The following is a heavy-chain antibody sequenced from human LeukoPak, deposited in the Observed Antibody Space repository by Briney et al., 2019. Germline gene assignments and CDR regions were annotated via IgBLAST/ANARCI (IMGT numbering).Heavy chain of an antibody. CDR1: GFTFRDAA. Sequence: GGSLRLSCAVSGFTFRDAAMTWVRQAPGKGLEWVSLISSSGNNAYYAGSVKGRFTISGDNSKNTLSLQMNSLRVEDTAIYYCAKDIQLSTWGLGTMVTVSS. CDR3: AKDIQLST. J-gene: IGHJ3*01. V-gene: IGHV3-23*01. CDR2: ISSSGNNA. D-gene: IGHD5-24*01.